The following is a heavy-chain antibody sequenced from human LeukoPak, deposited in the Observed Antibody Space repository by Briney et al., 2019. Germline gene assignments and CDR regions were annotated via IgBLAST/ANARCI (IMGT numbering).Heavy chain of an antibody. J-gene: IGHJ4*02. Sequence: SETLSLTCTVSGASISSDYWSLIRQPPGKGLEYIGYISTSGSTNYNPSLKSRVTISVDTSKNQFSLKLSSVTAADTAIYYCARLITISATADNFDYWGQGTLVTVSS. CDR1: GASISSDY. V-gene: IGHV4-4*09. D-gene: IGHD1-7*01. CDR3: ARLITISATADNFDY. CDR2: ISTSGST.